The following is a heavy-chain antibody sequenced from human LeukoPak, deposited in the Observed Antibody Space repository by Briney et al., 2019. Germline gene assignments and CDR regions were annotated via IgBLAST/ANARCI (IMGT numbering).Heavy chain of an antibody. D-gene: IGHD3-16*01. CDR2: IYYSGST. CDR3: ATYPFWGDTHYFDY. CDR1: GGSISSSSYY. J-gene: IGHJ4*02. V-gene: IGHV4-39*07. Sequence: SETLSLTCTVSGGSISSSSYYWGWIRQPPGKGLEWIGSIYYSGSTNYNPSLKSRVTISVDTSKNQFSLKLSSVTAADTAVYYCATYPFWGDTHYFDYWGQGILVTVSS.